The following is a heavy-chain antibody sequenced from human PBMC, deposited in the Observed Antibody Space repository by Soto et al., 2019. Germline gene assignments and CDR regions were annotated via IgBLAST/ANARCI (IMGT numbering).Heavy chain of an antibody. CDR3: AKRRGDTTSGAFDI. D-gene: IGHD1-26*01. Sequence: EVQLVESGGGLVQPGRSLRLSCAASGFTFDDYAMHWVRQAPGKGLEWVSGISWNSGSIGYADSVKGRFTISRDNAKNSLYLQMNSLRAEDTALYYCAKRRGDTTSGAFDIWGQGTMVTVSS. J-gene: IGHJ3*02. CDR2: ISWNSGSI. V-gene: IGHV3-9*01. CDR1: GFTFDDYA.